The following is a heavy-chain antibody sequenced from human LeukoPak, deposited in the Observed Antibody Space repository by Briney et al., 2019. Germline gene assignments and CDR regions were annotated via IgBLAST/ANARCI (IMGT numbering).Heavy chain of an antibody. CDR1: GGSLSIYY. D-gene: IGHD2-21*02. V-gene: IGHV4-4*07. CDR3: ARDFCGAGRYGQRHYFDY. J-gene: IGHJ4*02. CDR2: INISGNA. Sequence: SETLSLTCTVSGGSLSIYYWSWIRQPAGKGLEWIGRINISGNAKYNASLQSRVTMSVDPSKNQFSLLMFSVTAADTAVYYCARDFCGAGRYGQRHYFDYWGQGALVTVSS.